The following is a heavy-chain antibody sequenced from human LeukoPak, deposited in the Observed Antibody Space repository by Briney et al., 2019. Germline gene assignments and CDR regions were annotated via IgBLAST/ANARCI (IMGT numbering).Heavy chain of an antibody. CDR2: IKQDGSEK. Sequence: PGGSLRLSCVASGFTFSSNWMTWVRQAPGKGLEWVANIKQDGSEKYYVDSVKGRFTISRDNSKNTLYLQMNSLRAEDTAVYYCAKDQRGYSAYDNEGLDYWGQGTLVTVSS. D-gene: IGHD5-12*01. CDR3: AKDQRGYSAYDNEGLDY. J-gene: IGHJ4*02. CDR1: GFTFSSNW. V-gene: IGHV3-7*03.